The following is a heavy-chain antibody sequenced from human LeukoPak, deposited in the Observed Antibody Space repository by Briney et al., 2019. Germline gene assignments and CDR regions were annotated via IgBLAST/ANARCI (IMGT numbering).Heavy chain of an antibody. CDR2: ISSSSSYI. V-gene: IGHV3-21*01. Sequence: GGSLRLSCAASGFTFSSYSMNWVRQAPGKGLEWVSSISSSSSYIYYADSVKGRFTISRDNAKNSLYLQMNSLRAEDTAVYYCARYSDTGVVVSAGDYWGQGTLVTVSS. D-gene: IGHD2-2*01. J-gene: IGHJ4*02. CDR3: ARYSDTGVVVSAGDY. CDR1: GFTFSSYS.